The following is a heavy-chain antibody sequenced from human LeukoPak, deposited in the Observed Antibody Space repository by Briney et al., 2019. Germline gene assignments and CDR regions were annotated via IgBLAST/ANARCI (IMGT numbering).Heavy chain of an antibody. CDR3: ARTAYSDYSRGF. D-gene: IGHD5-12*01. V-gene: IGHV3-74*01. CDR1: GFSCSNDC. Sequence: GGSLRLSCAASGFSCSNDCMRCVCQAPGKGLVWVSRISSDGSSTSYADSVKGRFTISRDNAKNTLYLQMNSLRAEDTAVYYCARTAYSDYSRGFWGQGTLVTVSS. CDR2: ISSDGSST. J-gene: IGHJ4*02.